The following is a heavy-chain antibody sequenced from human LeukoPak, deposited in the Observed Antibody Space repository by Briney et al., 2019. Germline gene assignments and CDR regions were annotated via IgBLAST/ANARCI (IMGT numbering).Heavy chain of an antibody. V-gene: IGHV4-59*02. D-gene: IGHD5-24*01. CDR3: ARRDGDNYDFDY. CDR1: GASVRSHY. CDR2: GFYIGRT. J-gene: IGHJ4*02. Sequence: PSETLSLTCAVSGASVRSHYWSWIRQTPGEGLEWLGYGFYIGRTNYNPSLGSRVAISLDTSKNQFSLRLTAGTAADTAVYYCARRDGDNYDFDYWGQGILVTVSS.